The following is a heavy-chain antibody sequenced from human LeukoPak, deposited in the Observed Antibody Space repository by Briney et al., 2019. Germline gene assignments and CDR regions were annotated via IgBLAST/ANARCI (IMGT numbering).Heavy chain of an antibody. J-gene: IGHJ5*02. Sequence: PSETLSLTCAVYIESFSGYHWNWIRQIPGKGMEWIGEISESGTININPSLRRRVSLSVDTSKNQFSLDMRSMTAADTGVYYCARGQGVTLIKVGKNWFDPWSQGTPVIVSS. D-gene: IGHD3-22*01. CDR3: ARGQGVTLIKVGKNWFDP. V-gene: IGHV4-34*01. CDR2: ISESGTI. CDR1: IESFSGYH.